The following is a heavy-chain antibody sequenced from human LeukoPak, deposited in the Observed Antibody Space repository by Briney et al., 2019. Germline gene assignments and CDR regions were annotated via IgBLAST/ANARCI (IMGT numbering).Heavy chain of an antibody. D-gene: IGHD2-8*02. CDR2: ITHNGGST. CDR1: GVTLSNYA. Sequence: GGSLRLSCVASGVTLSNYAMSWARQAPGKGLEWVSVITHNGGSTNYADSVKGRFTISRDNSKNMLFLQMNSLRAEDTAIYYCAKELLGYFDYWGQGILVTVSS. J-gene: IGHJ4*02. V-gene: IGHV3-23*01. CDR3: AKELLGYFDY.